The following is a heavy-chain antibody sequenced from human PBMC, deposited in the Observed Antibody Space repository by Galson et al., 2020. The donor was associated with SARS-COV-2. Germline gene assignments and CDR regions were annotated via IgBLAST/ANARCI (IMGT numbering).Heavy chain of an antibody. CDR3: ARARSGSYREAFDI. D-gene: IGHD1-26*01. CDR2: ISYDGRTK. V-gene: IGHV3-30*01. CDR1: GFTFSSYA. J-gene: IGHJ3*02. Sequence: GGSLRLSCAASGFTFSSYAMHWVRQAPGKGLQWVSIISYDGRTKYYPDSVKGRFTIYRDNSKSTLFLQMNNLRTEDTAIYYCARARSGSYREAFDIWGQGTKVTVSS.